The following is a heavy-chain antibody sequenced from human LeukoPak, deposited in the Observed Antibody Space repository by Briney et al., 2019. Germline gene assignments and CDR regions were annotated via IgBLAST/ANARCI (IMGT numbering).Heavy chain of an antibody. CDR2: INPSGGST. V-gene: IGHV1-46*01. J-gene: IGHJ4*02. Sequence: ASVKVSCKASGYTFTSYYMHWVRQAPGQGLEWMGIINPSGGSTSYAQKFQGRVTMTRDTSTSTVYMELSSLRSEDTAVYYCARGGGTTGAEWEFDYWGQGTLVTVSS. CDR1: GYTFTSYY. D-gene: IGHD4-17*01. CDR3: ARGGGTTGAEWEFDY.